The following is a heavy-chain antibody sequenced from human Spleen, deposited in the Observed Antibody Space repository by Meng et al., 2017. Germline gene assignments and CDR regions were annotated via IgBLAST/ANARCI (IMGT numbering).Heavy chain of an antibody. V-gene: IGHV4-34*01. CDR1: GWSFSHYY. CDR2: NNHSGST. J-gene: IGHJ4*02. D-gene: IGHD4-11*01. Sequence: WCAGLFNLWATLARPCCVSGWSFSHYYWSWIRTPPGKGLEWIGENNHSGSTNYNPSLESRATISVDTSQNNLSLKLSSVTAADSAVYYCARGPTTMAHDFDYWGQGTLVTVSS. CDR3: ARGPTTMAHDFDY.